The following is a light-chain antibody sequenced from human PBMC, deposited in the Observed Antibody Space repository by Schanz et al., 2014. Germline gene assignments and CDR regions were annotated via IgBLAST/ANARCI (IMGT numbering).Light chain of an antibody. CDR3: QQRHTWPLT. V-gene: IGKV3D-20*02. J-gene: IGKJ5*01. Sequence: EIVLTQSPGTLSLSPGERATLSCRASQSVSSSYLAWYLQKPGQAPRLLIYDASNRATGIPARFSGSGSGTDFPLTISSLEPEDFVVYYCQQRHTWPLTFGQGTRLDIK. CDR1: QSVSSSY. CDR2: DAS.